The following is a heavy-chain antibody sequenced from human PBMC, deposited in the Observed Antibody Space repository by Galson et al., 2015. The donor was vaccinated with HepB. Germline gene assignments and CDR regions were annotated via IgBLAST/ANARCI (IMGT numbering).Heavy chain of an antibody. CDR2: ISSSSSTI. V-gene: IGHV3-48*01. D-gene: IGHD4-17*01. Sequence: SLRLSCAASGFTFSSYSMNWVRQAPGKGLEWVSYISSSSSTIYYADSVKGRFTISRDNAKNSLYLQMNSLRAEDTAVYYCARDLGDYGDYYVYYYYYMDVWGKGTTVTVSS. CDR3: ARDLGDYGDYYVYYYYYMDV. CDR1: GFTFSSYS. J-gene: IGHJ6*03.